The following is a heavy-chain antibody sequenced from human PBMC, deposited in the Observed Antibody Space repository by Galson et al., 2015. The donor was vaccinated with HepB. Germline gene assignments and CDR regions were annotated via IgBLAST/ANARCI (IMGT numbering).Heavy chain of an antibody. J-gene: IGHJ4*02. D-gene: IGHD1-26*01. CDR3: TTLIVGDPKTPDY. CDR2: IESKTDGGTT. CDR1: GFTFSNAW. V-gene: IGHV3-15*04. Sequence: SLRLSCAASGFTFSNAWMSWVRQAPGKGLEWVGRIESKTDGGTTDYAAPVKGRFTISRDDSKNTLYLQMNSLKTEDTAVYYCTTLIVGDPKTPDYWGQGTLVTVSS.